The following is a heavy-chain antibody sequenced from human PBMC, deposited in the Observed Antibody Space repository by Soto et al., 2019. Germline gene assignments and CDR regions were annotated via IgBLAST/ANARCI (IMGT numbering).Heavy chain of an antibody. CDR2: IYYSGST. Sequence: QVQLQESGPGLVKPSQTLSLTCTVSGGSITSGGYYWSWIRQHPGKVLERFGSIYYSGSTYYNPSLKSRVTISLDTSKNQFSLKLSSVTAAETAVYYCARSISPWGQGTLVTVSS. D-gene: IGHD3-3*01. CDR1: GGSITSGGYY. J-gene: IGHJ5*02. V-gene: IGHV4-31*03. CDR3: ARSISP.